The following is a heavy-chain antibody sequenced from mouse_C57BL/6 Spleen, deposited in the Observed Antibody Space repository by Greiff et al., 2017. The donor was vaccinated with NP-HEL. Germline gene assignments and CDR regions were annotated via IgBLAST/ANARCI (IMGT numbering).Heavy chain of an antibody. J-gene: IGHJ3*01. D-gene: IGHD1-1*01. Sequence: VQLQQSGAELVRPGASVTLSCKASGYTFTDYEMHWVKQTPVHGLEWIGAIDPETGGTAYNQKFKGKAILTADKSSSTAYMELRSLTSEDSAVYYCTSWETTPRWGQGTLVTVSA. CDR3: TSWETTPR. V-gene: IGHV1-15*01. CDR1: GYTFTDYE. CDR2: IDPETGGT.